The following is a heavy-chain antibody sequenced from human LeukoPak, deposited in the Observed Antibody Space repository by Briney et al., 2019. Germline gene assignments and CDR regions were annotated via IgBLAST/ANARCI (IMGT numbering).Heavy chain of an antibody. V-gene: IGHV3-9*01. CDR3: ARDVGQWHLHRRGHFDH. CDR1: GFTFDDYA. Sequence: GGSLRLSCTVSGFTFDDYAMHWVRHTPGKGLEWVAGITWNRDNIGYGDSVKGRFTISRDNSKSTLSLQMNGLGAEDTAVYYCARDVGQWHLHRRGHFDHWGQGTLVTVSS. J-gene: IGHJ4*02. CDR2: ITWNRDNI. D-gene: IGHD6-19*01.